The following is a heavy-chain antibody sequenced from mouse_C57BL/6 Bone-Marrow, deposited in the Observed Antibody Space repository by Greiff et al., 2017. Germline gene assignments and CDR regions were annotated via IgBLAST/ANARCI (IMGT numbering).Heavy chain of an antibody. Sequence: VQLQQSGPVLVKPGASVKMSCKASGYTFTDYYMNWVKQSHGKSLEWIGVINPYNGGTSYNQKFKGKATLTVNKSSSTAYMELNSLTSEDSAVYYCAREVLRYYFGYWGQGTTLTVSS. CDR1: GYTFTDYY. J-gene: IGHJ2*01. D-gene: IGHD1-1*01. CDR3: AREVLRYYFGY. V-gene: IGHV1-19*01. CDR2: INPYNGGT.